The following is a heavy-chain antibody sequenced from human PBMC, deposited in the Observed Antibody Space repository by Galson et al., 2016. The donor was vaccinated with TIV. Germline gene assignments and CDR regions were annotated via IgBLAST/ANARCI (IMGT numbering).Heavy chain of an antibody. CDR1: GFIVSDNY. V-gene: IGHV3-66*02. Sequence: SLRLSCAASGFIVSDNYINWVRQAPGKGLEWVSVLYRGDGTQYADSVRGRFTVSRDTSKNTVYLQMNSLTIDDTGVYYCARDRRYCGNERYLQYYYGLDVWGQGTTVTVSS. CDR3: ARDRRYCGNERYLQYYYGLDV. CDR2: LYRGDGT. D-gene: IGHD2-21*01. J-gene: IGHJ6*02.